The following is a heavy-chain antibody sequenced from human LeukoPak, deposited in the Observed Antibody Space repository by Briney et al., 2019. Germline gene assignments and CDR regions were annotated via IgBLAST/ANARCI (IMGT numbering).Heavy chain of an antibody. CDR2: INPNSGGT. Sequence: ASVKVSCKASGYTFTGYYMHWVRQAPGQGLEWMGWINPNSGGTNYAQKFQGRVTMTRDTSISTAYMELTRLTSDDTAVYYCARGPGTRIVVSNEYFHHWGQGTLVTVSS. D-gene: IGHD3-22*01. J-gene: IGHJ1*01. CDR1: GYTFTGYY. V-gene: IGHV1-2*02. CDR3: ARGPGTRIVVSNEYFHH.